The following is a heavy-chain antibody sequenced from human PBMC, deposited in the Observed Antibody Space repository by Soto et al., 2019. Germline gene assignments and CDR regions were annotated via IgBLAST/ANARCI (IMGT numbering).Heavy chain of an antibody. CDR3: AKDRTVAARNFDY. Sequence: GGSLRLSCAASGFAFSNYAMHWVRQVPGKGLEWVSSISTSIDATYYADSVKGRFTISRDDSKNTLYLQMNSLRAEDSAVYYCAKDRTVAARNFDYWGQGTQGTVSS. D-gene: IGHD6-6*01. CDR1: GFAFSNYA. J-gene: IGHJ4*02. CDR2: ISTSIDAT. V-gene: IGHV3-23*01.